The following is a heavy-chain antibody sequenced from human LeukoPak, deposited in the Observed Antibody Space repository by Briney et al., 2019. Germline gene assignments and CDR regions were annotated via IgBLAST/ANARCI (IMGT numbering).Heavy chain of an antibody. CDR2: IWYDGSNK. Sequence: GGSLRLSCAASGFTFSSYGMHWVRQAPGKGLEWVAVIWYDGSNKYYADSVKGRFTISRDNSKNTLYLQMNSLRAEDTAVYYCARRSGEGYFDYWGQGTLVTVSS. CDR1: GFTFSSYG. CDR3: ARRSGEGYFDY. D-gene: IGHD1-26*01. J-gene: IGHJ4*02. V-gene: IGHV3-33*01.